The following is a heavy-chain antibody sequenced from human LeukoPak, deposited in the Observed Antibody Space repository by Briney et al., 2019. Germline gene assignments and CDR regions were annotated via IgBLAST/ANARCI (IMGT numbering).Heavy chain of an antibody. CDR2: ISSSGSTI. V-gene: IGHV3-11*04. D-gene: IGHD3-10*01. Sequence: GGSLRLSCAASGFTFSDYYMSWIRQAPGKGLEWVSYISSSGSTIYYADSVKGRFTISRDNAKNSLYLQMNSLRAEDTAVYYCAREMVRGVTFNWFDPWGQGTLVTVSS. CDR1: GFTFSDYY. J-gene: IGHJ5*02. CDR3: AREMVRGVTFNWFDP.